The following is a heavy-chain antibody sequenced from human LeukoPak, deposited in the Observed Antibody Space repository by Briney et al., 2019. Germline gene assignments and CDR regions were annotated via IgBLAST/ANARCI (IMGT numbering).Heavy chain of an antibody. Sequence: ASVKVSCKASGYTFTGYYMHWVRQAPGQGLEWMGWINPNSGGTNYAQKFQGWVTMTRDTSISTAYMELSRLRSDDTAVYYCARADLAAAGKGFDPWGQGTLVTVSS. D-gene: IGHD6-13*01. J-gene: IGHJ5*02. CDR1: GYTFTGYY. V-gene: IGHV1-2*04. CDR2: INPNSGGT. CDR3: ARADLAAAGKGFDP.